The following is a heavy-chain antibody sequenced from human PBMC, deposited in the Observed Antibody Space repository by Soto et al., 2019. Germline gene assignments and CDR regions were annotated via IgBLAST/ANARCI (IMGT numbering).Heavy chain of an antibody. CDR3: ARAQGSGFLVS. CDR1: GCSISSGDYH. CDR2: IYYSGST. J-gene: IGHJ4*02. Sequence: QVQLQESGPGLVKPSQTLSLTCTVSGCSISSGDYHWRWIRQPPGKGLEWIGYIYYSGSTYYNPSLKSRVTISVDTSKNQFSLKLSSVTAADTAVYYCARAQGSGFLVSWGQGTLVTVSS. D-gene: IGHD3-10*01. V-gene: IGHV4-30-4*01.